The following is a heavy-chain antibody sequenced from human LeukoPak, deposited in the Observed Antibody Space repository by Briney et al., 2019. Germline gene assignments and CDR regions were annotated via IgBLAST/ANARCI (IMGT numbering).Heavy chain of an antibody. CDR2: CNNDGSST. D-gene: IGHD6-25*01. V-gene: IGHV3-74*01. J-gene: IGHJ4*02. CDR1: GFTFSNYW. Sequence: PGGSLRLSCAASGFTFSNYWLNWVRQVPGKGLVWVARCNNDGSSTSYADSVKGRFTTSRDNAKNSLYLQMNSLRAEDTAVYYCVRMYSSDYFFDYWGQGTRVTVSS. CDR3: VRMYSSDYFFDY.